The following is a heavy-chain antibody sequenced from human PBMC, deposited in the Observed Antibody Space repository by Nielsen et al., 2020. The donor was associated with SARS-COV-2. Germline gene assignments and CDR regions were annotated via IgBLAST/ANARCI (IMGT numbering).Heavy chain of an antibody. CDR1: GFTLISHG. CDR3: GRAGAYASGAWAADY. D-gene: IGHD3-10*01. Sequence: GESLKISCEVSGFTLISHGMHWVRQAPGKRLEWVAVVWHDGGKKYYADSVKGRFTISKDNSKLYLQMNNLRDEDTAVYHCGRAGAYASGAWAADYWGQGTQVIVSS. V-gene: IGHV3-33*08. J-gene: IGHJ4*01. CDR2: VWHDGGKK.